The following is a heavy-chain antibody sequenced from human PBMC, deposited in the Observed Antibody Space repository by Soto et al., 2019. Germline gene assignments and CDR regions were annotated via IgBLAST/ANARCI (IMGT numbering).Heavy chain of an antibody. CDR2: IYYSGST. CDR3: ARGVMVRGVIDYYYYMDV. D-gene: IGHD3-10*01. Sequence: ETLSLTCTVSGGSISSYYWSWIRQPPGKGLEWIGYIYYSGSTNYNPSLKSRVTISVDTSKNQFSLKLSSVTAADTAVYYCARGVMVRGVIDYYYYMDVWGKGTTVTVSS. V-gene: IGHV4-59*01. CDR1: GGSISSYY. J-gene: IGHJ6*03.